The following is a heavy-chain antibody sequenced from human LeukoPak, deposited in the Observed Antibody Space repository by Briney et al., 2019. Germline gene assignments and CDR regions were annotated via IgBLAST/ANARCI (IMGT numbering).Heavy chain of an antibody. V-gene: IGHV3-53*01. J-gene: IGHJ4*02. D-gene: IGHD3-3*01. Sequence: GGSLRLSCAASGFTVSSNCMSWVRQAPGKGLEWVSVIYSGGSTYYADSVKGRFTISRDNSKNTLYLQMNSLRAEDTAVYYCARAPYYDFNFDYWGQGTLVTVSS. CDR2: IYSGGST. CDR1: GFTVSSNC. CDR3: ARAPYYDFNFDY.